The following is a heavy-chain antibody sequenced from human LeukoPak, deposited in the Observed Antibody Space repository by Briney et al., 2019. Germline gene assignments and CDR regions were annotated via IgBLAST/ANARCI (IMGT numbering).Heavy chain of an antibody. CDR1: GGSISSSSYY. V-gene: IGHV4-39*07. CDR2: IYYSGST. CDR3: ARKYYYYYYMDV. Sequence: PSETLSLTYTVSGGSISSSSYYWGWIRQPPGEGLEWIGRIYYSGSTYYNPSLKSRVTISVDTSKNQFSLKLSSVTAADTAVYYCARKYYYYYYMDVWGKGTTVTVSS. J-gene: IGHJ6*03.